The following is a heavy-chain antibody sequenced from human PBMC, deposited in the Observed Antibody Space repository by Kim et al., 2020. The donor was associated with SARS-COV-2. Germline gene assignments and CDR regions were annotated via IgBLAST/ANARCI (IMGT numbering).Heavy chain of an antibody. CDR2: IIPILGIA. J-gene: IGHJ6*02. V-gene: IGHV1-69*04. D-gene: IGHD3-10*01. Sequence: SVKVSCKASGGTFSSYTISWVRQAPGQGLEWMGRIIPILGIANYAQKFQGRVTITADKSTSTAYMELSSLRSEDTAVYYCAREGPGGTMVRGVIIQPGTYYYYGMDVWGQGTTVTVSS. CDR3: AREGPGGTMVRGVIIQPGTYYYYGMDV. CDR1: GGTFSSYT.